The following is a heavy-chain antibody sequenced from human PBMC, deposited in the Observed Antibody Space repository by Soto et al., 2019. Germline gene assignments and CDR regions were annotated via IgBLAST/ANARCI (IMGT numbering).Heavy chain of an antibody. CDR2: INPNSGVT. D-gene: IGHD5-12*01. Sequence: VQLVQSGAEVTKPGASVKVPCKSSGDSFNDYYLHWVRQAPGQGLEWMGWINPNSGVTKYAQKFQGWVTMTRDTSIRTVYMELSRLRSDDTAVYYCARESGGATATLDYYYFYMDVWGKGTTVTVSS. CDR1: GDSFNDYY. J-gene: IGHJ6*03. CDR3: ARESGGATATLDYYYFYMDV. V-gene: IGHV1-2*04.